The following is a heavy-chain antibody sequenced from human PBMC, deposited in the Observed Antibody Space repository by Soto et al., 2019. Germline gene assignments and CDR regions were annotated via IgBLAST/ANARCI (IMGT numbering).Heavy chain of an antibody. V-gene: IGHV3-74*01. CDR1: GFTFRSHW. CDR2: ISVDGTST. Sequence: EVQLVESGGGLVQPGGSLRLSCAASGFTFRSHWMHWVRQAPGKGLVWVSRISVDGTSTSYADSVKGRFTISRDNAKSTVCLQMNWLRADDTAVYYCARGAAVRFLGWLLSRFGYWGQGTLVTVSS. D-gene: IGHD3-3*01. J-gene: IGHJ4*02. CDR3: ARGAAVRFLGWLLSRFGY.